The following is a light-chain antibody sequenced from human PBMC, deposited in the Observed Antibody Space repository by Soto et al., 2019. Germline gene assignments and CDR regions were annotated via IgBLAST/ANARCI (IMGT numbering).Light chain of an antibody. J-gene: IGLJ1*01. Sequence: QSALTQPASVSGSPGQSITISCTGTSSDVGGYNYVSWYQQYPGKAPKLMIYDVSNRPSGVSNRFSGSKSGNTASLTISGLQAEDEADYYCSSFTTSSTQVFGTGTKVTV. CDR1: SSDVGGYNY. V-gene: IGLV2-14*01. CDR3: SSFTTSSTQV. CDR2: DVS.